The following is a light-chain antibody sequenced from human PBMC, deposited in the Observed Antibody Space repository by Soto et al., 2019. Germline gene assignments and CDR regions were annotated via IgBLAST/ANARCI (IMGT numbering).Light chain of an antibody. CDR3: SSYVGNNNHHA. CDR1: SSDVGFYDY. V-gene: IGLV2-8*01. J-gene: IGLJ1*01. Sequence: QSALTQPRSASGSPGQSVTVSCTGTSSDVGFYDYVSWYQQHPGKAPKLIIYEVSKRPSGVPDRFSGSKSGNSASLTVSGLRAEDEADYYCSSYVGNNNHHAFGTGTKVTV. CDR2: EVS.